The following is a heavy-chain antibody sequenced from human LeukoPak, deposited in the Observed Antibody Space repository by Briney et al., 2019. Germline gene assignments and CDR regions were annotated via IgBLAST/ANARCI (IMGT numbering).Heavy chain of an antibody. CDR3: AREGAEVRGVLVKYYFDY. CDR1: GGSFSGYY. J-gene: IGHJ4*02. CDR2: INHSGST. D-gene: IGHD3-10*01. V-gene: IGHV4-34*01. Sequence: SETLSLTCAVYGGSFSGYYWSWIRQPPGKGLEWIGEINHSGSTNYNSSLKSRVTISVDTSKNQFSLKLSSVTAADTAVYYCAREGAEVRGVLVKYYFDYWGQGALVTVSS.